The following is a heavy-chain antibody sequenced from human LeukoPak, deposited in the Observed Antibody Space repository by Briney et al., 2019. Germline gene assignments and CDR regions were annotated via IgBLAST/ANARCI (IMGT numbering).Heavy chain of an antibody. CDR3: ARGGTGSSWKNDAFDI. J-gene: IGHJ3*02. CDR1: GGSISSYY. V-gene: IGHV4-4*07. CDR2: IYTSGST. D-gene: IGHD6-13*01. Sequence: PSETLSLTCTVSGGSISSYYWSWIRQPAGKGLEWIGRIYTSGSTNYNPSLKSRVTMSVDTSKNQFSLKLSSVTAADTAVYYCARGGTGSSWKNDAFDIWGQGTMVTVSS.